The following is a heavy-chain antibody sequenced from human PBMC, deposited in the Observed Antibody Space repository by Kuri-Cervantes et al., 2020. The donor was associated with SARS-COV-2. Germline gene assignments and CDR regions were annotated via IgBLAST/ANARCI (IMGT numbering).Heavy chain of an antibody. Sequence: SETLSLTCTVSGSSISSYYWSWIRQPPGKGLEWIGYIYYSGSTNYNPSLKSRVTISVDTSKNQFSLKLSSVTAADTAVYYCARVGGNWELPFDYWGQGTLVTVSS. CDR1: GSSISSYY. CDR2: IYYSGST. D-gene: IGHD3-10*01. CDR3: ARVGGNWELPFDY. V-gene: IGHV4-59*01. J-gene: IGHJ4*02.